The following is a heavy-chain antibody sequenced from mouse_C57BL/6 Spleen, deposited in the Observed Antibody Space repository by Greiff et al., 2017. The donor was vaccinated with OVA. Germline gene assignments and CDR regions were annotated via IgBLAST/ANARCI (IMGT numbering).Heavy chain of an antibody. CDR3: ARSGYFDY. CDR2: INPSSGYT. V-gene: IGHV1-4*01. D-gene: IGHD3-1*01. CDR1: GYTFPSYT. J-gene: IGHJ2*01. Sequence: VLLVASGAELARPGASVKMSCKASGYTFPSYTMHWVKQRPGQGLEWIGYINPSSGYTKYNQKFKDKATLTADKSSSTAYMQLSSLTSEDSAVYYCARSGYFDYWGQGTTLTVSA.